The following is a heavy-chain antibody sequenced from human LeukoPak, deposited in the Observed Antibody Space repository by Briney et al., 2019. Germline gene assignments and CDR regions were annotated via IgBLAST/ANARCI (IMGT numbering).Heavy chain of an antibody. V-gene: IGHV4-31*03. CDR3: ARAGSKGYTYYYDSSGYYTDAFDI. CDR2: IYYSGST. J-gene: IGHJ3*02. CDR1: GGSISSGGYY. D-gene: IGHD3-22*01. Sequence: SETLSLTCTVSGGSISSGGYYWSWIRQHPGKGLEWIGYIYYSGSTYYNPSLKSRVTISVDTSKNQFSLKLSSVTAADTAVYYCARAGSKGYTYYYDSSGYYTDAFDIWGQGTMVTVSS.